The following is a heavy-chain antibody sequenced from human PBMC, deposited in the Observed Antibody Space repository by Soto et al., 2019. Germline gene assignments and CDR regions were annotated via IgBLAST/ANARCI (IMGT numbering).Heavy chain of an antibody. J-gene: IGHJ4*02. V-gene: IGHV3-7*01. CDR2: INPDGSEK. CDR1: GFTFSSFW. Sequence: GESLKISCAASGFTFSSFWMDWVRQAPGKGLEWVANINPDGSEKHYVDSVKGRLTISRDNAKNSLYLQMSSLTAEDSALYYCSRSLDSWGQGTRVTVSS. CDR3: SRSLDS.